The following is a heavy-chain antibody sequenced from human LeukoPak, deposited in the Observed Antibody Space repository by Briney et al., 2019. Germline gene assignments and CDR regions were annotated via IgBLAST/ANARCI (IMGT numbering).Heavy chain of an antibody. CDR2: IYYSGST. CDR3: ARHFWSGYNWFDP. D-gene: IGHD3-3*01. J-gene: IGHJ5*02. V-gene: IGHV4-59*08. CDR1: GGSISSYY. Sequence: SETLSLTCTVSGGSISSYYWSWIRQPPGKGLEWIGYIYYSGSTNYNPSLKSRVTISVDTSKNQFSLKLSSVTAADTAVYYCARHFWSGYNWFDPWGQGTLVTVSS.